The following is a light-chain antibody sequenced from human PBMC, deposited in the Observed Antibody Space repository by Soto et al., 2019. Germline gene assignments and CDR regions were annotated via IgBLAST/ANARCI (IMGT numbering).Light chain of an antibody. J-gene: IGKJ1*01. CDR2: AAS. V-gene: IGKV1-9*01. CDR3: QQLNSYPPT. Sequence: DIQLTQSPSFLSASVGDRVTVTCQANQGISSYLAWYQQQPGKAPKLLIYAASTLQSGVPSRFSGSGSGTEFTLTISSLQPEDFATYYCQQLNSYPPTFGQGTRVEI. CDR1: QGISSY.